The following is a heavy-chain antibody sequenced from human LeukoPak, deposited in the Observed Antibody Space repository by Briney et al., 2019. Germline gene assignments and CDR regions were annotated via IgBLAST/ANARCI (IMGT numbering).Heavy chain of an antibody. J-gene: IGHJ4*02. V-gene: IGHV5-51*01. D-gene: IGHD1-14*01. Sequence: GESLKISRKGSGYSLTHYWIGWVRQLPGKGLEWMGIIYPGDSDTRYSPSFQGQVTISADKSITTAYLQWRSLQASDTAMYYCARNHYAGYWGQGTLVTVSS. CDR1: GYSLTHYW. CDR2: IYPGDSDT. CDR3: ARNHYAGY.